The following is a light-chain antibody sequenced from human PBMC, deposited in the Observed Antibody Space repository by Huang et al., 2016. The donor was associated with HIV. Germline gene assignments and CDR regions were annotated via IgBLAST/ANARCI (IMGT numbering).Light chain of an antibody. V-gene: IGKV3-15*01. CDR2: GAS. CDR1: QSVSSN. J-gene: IGKJ1*01. Sequence: EIVMTQSPAILSVSPGEKATLSCRASQSVSSNLAWYQQKPGQAPRLLIYGASTRATGITARFSGSVSGTEFTLTISSLQSEDFAVYYCQQYNNWPPSFGKGTKVEIK. CDR3: QQYNNWPPS.